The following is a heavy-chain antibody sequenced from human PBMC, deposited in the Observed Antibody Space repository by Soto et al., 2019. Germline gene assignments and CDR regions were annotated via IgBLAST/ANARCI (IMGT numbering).Heavy chain of an antibody. D-gene: IGHD3-10*01. CDR2: FSAENGNT. CDR1: GYTLTELS. J-gene: IGHJ3*02. CDR3: ARGAVWFGELPDAFDI. Sequence: ASVKVSCKVSGYTLTELSMHWVRQAPGKGLEWMGCFSAENGNTIYAQKLQGRVTMTTDTSTSTAYMELRSLRSDDTAVYYCARGAVWFGELPDAFDIWGQGTMVTVSS. V-gene: IGHV1-24*01.